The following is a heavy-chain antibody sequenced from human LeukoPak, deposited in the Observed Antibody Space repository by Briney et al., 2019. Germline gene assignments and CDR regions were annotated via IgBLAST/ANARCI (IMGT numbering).Heavy chain of an antibody. V-gene: IGHV3-33*01. CDR3: ARGSTGDYYYYYYMDV. CDR1: GFTFNSYS. Sequence: PGGSLRLSCAASGFTFNSYSMHWVRQAPGKGLEWVAVIWYDGSNKYYADSVKGRFTISRDNSNNTLYLQMNSLSDEDTAVYYCARGSTGDYYYYYYMDVWGKGTTVTVSS. J-gene: IGHJ6*03. D-gene: IGHD7-27*01. CDR2: IWYDGSNK.